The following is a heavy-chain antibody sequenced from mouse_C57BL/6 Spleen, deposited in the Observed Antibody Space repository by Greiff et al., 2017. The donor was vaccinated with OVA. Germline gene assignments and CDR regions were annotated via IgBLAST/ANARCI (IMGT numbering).Heavy chain of an antibody. J-gene: IGHJ3*01. CDR3: ARSEIYYYGSSAWFAY. D-gene: IGHD1-1*01. CDR2: INPNNGGT. Sequence: EVQLQQSGPELVKPGVSVKIPCKASGYTFTDYNMDWVKQSHGKSLEWIGDINPNNGGTIYNQKFKGKATLTVDKSSSTAYMELRSLTSEDTAVYYCARSEIYYYGSSAWFAYWGQGTLVTVSA. V-gene: IGHV1-18*01. CDR1: GYTFTDYN.